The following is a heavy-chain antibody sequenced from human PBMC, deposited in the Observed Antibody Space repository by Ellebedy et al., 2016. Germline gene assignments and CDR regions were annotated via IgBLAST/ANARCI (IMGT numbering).Heavy chain of an antibody. J-gene: IGHJ1*01. Sequence: GESLKISXAASGFTFSNAWMSWVRQAPGKGLEWVGRIKSKTDGGTTDYAAPVKGRFTISRDDSKNTLYLQMNSLKTEDTAVYYCTTDLADILTGSHGYFQHWGQGTLVTVSS. CDR1: GFTFSNAW. CDR3: TTDLADILTGSHGYFQH. V-gene: IGHV3-15*01. CDR2: IKSKTDGGTT. D-gene: IGHD3-9*01.